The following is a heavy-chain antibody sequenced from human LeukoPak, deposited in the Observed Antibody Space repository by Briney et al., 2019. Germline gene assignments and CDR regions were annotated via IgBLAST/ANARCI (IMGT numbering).Heavy chain of an antibody. V-gene: IGHV4-34*01. CDR2: INHSGST. Sequence: PSETLSLTCAVYGGSFSGYYWSWIRQPPGKGLEWIGEINHSGSTNYNPSLKSRVTISVDTSKNQFSLKLSSVTAADTAVYYCARVEDGDYAADWGQGTLVTVSS. CDR1: GGSFSGYY. J-gene: IGHJ4*02. D-gene: IGHD4-17*01. CDR3: ARVEDGDYAAD.